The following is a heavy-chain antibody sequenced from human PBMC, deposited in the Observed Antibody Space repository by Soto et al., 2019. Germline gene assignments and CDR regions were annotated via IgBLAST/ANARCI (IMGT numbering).Heavy chain of an antibody. V-gene: IGHV3-23*01. Sequence: EVPLLESGGGLVRPGGSLRLSCAASGFTFSSYAMSWVRQAPGKGLEWVSAISGSGGSTYYADSVKGRFTISRDNSKNTLYLQMNSLRAEDTAVYYCARRSSGWYFDYWGQGTLVTVSS. CDR3: ARRSSGWYFDY. CDR1: GFTFSSYA. CDR2: ISGSGGST. J-gene: IGHJ4*02. D-gene: IGHD6-19*01.